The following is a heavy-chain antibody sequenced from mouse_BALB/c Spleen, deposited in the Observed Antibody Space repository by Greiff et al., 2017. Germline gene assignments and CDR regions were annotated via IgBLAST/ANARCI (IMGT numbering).Heavy chain of an antibody. Sequence: EVQRVESGGGLVKPGGSLKLSCAASGFAFSSYDMSWVRQTPEKRLEWVAYISSGGGSTYYPDTVKGRFTISRDNAKNTLFLQMTSLRSEDTAMYYCATFTTVVEEGFAYWGQGTLVTVSA. V-gene: IGHV5-12-1*01. CDR2: ISSGGGST. J-gene: IGHJ3*01. D-gene: IGHD1-1*01. CDR3: ATFTTVVEEGFAY. CDR1: GFAFSSYD.